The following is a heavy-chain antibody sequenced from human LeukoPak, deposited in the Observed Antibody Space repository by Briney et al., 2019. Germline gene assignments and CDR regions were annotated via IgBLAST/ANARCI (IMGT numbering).Heavy chain of an antibody. J-gene: IGHJ4*02. D-gene: IGHD3-22*01. CDR3: ARLAADTSLFDY. CDR1: GGTFSSYA. Sequence: GASVKVSCKASGGTFSSYAISWVRQAPGQGLEWMGGIIPIFGTANYAQKFQGRVTITADESTSTAYMELSSLRSEDTAVYYCARLAADTSLFDYWGQGTLVTVSS. V-gene: IGHV1-69*13. CDR2: IIPIFGTA.